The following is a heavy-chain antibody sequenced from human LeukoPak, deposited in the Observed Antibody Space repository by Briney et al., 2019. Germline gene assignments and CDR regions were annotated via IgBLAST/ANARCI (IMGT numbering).Heavy chain of an antibody. J-gene: IGHJ4*02. D-gene: IGHD6-19*01. V-gene: IGHV3-13*01. CDR1: RFTFSSYD. CDR2: IGTAGDT. Sequence: PGGSLRLSCAASRFTFSSYDMHWVRQATGKGLEWVSAIGTAGDTYYPGSVKGRFTISRENAKNPLYLQMNGLRAGDTAVYYCASSSGREALVYWGQGTLVTVSS. CDR3: ASSSGREALVY.